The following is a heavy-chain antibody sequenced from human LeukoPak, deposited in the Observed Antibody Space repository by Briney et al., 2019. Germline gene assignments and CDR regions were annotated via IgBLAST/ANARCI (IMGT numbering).Heavy chain of an antibody. CDR3: AKGPLWFGELSSLGY. CDR2: ISGSGGST. J-gene: IGHJ4*02. Sequence: GGSLRLSCAASGFTFSSYGMSWVRQAPGKGLEWVSAISGSGGSTYYADSVKGRFTISRDNSKNTLYPQMNSLRAEDTAVYYCAKGPLWFGELSSLGYWGQGTLVTVSS. V-gene: IGHV3-23*01. D-gene: IGHD3-10*01. CDR1: GFTFSSYG.